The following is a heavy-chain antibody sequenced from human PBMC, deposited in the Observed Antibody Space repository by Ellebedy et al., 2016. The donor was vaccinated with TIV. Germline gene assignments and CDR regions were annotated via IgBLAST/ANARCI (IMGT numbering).Heavy chain of an antibody. D-gene: IGHD2-2*01. CDR3: VKGLWAGYCSSTSCPLDY. J-gene: IGHJ4*02. CDR1: GFTFSSYA. Sequence: PGGSLRLSCSASGFTFSSYAMHWVRQAPGKGLEYVSAISSNGGSTYYADSVKGRFTISRDNSKNTLYLQMSSLRAEDTAVYYCVKGLWAGYCSSTSCPLDYWGQGTLVTVSS. V-gene: IGHV3-64D*06. CDR2: ISSNGGST.